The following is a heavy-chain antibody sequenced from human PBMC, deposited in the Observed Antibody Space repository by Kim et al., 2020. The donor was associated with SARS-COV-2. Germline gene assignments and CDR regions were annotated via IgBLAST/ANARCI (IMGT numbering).Heavy chain of an antibody. V-gene: IGHV1-18*01. CDR2: ISGYNGYT. CDR3: ARGSVVRGVVGLISPYYYYVMDV. J-gene: IGHJ6*02. Sequence: ASVKVYCKASGYTFTKYGISWVRQAPGQGLEWMGWISGYNGYTNYAQELQGRVTMTTDTSTTTAYMELGRLKSDDTAVYYCARGSVVRGVVGLISPYYYYVMDVWGQGTTVTVSS. CDR1: GYTFTKYG. D-gene: IGHD3-10*01.